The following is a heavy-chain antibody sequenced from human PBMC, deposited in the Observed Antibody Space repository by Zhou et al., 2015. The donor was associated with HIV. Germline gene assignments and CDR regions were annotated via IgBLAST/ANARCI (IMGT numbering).Heavy chain of an antibody. CDR3: TTRDY. J-gene: IGHJ4*02. CDR1: GYTFTGYF. Sequence: QVHLVQSGAELRKPGSSVKVSCKASGYTFTGYFLHWVRQAPGQGLEYMGWINPNSGDTGFVQMFQGRVTVTRDTSISTAYLELSSLRPDDTAVYYCTTRDYWGQGTLVTVSS. CDR2: INPNSGDT. V-gene: IGHV1-2*02.